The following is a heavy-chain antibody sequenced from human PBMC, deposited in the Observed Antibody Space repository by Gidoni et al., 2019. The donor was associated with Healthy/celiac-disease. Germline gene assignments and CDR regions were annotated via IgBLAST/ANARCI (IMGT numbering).Heavy chain of an antibody. D-gene: IGHD6-13*01. J-gene: IGHJ2*01. CDR2: ISGSGGST. CDR3: ATRYSSSWYSWYFDL. Sequence: EVQLLESGGGLVQPGGSLRLSCAASGFTFSSYAMSWVRQAPGKGLEWVSAISGSGGSTYYADSVKGRFTISRDNSKNTLYLQMNSLRAEDTAVYYCATRYSSSWYSWYFDLWGRGTLVTVSS. V-gene: IGHV3-23*01. CDR1: GFTFSSYA.